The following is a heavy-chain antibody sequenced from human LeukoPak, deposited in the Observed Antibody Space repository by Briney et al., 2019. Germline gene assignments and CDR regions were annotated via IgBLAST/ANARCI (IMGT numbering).Heavy chain of an antibody. J-gene: IGHJ6*03. D-gene: IGHD6-13*01. CDR1: GYTFSGYY. Sequence: ASVKVSCKASGYTFSGYYMHWLRQAPGQGLEWMGWINPHSGGTHYAQKFQGRVTMTRDTSISTAYMELSRLRSDDTAIYYCAKNLPAAGTDSYMDVWGKGTTVIVSS. CDR3: AKNLPAAGTDSYMDV. V-gene: IGHV1-2*02. CDR2: INPHSGGT.